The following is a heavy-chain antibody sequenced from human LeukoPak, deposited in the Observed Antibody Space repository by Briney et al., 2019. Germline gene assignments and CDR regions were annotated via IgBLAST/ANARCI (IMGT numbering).Heavy chain of an antibody. CDR2: ISGSGGST. Sequence: PGGPLRLSCAASGFTFSSYAMSWVRQAPGKGLEWVSAISGSGGSTYYADSVKGRFTISRDNSKNTLYLQMNSLRAEDTAVYYCARNYGSGSYYTDYWGQGTLVTVSS. CDR1: GFTFSSYA. V-gene: IGHV3-23*01. D-gene: IGHD3-10*01. CDR3: ARNYGSGSYYTDY. J-gene: IGHJ4*02.